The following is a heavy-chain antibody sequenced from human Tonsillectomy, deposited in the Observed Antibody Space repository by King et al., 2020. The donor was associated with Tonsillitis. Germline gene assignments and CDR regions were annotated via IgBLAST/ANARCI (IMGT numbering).Heavy chain of an antibody. Sequence: VQLVESGAEVKKPGESLKISCKGSGYSFTSYWIGWVRQMPGKGLEWMGIIYPGDSDTRYSPSFQGQVTISADKSISTAYLQWSSLKASETAMYYCARGYYYDSSGYDDFDYWGQGTLVTVSS. CDR1: GYSFTSYW. D-gene: IGHD3-22*01. CDR2: IYPGDSDT. CDR3: ARGYYYDSSGYDDFDY. V-gene: IGHV5-51*01. J-gene: IGHJ4*02.